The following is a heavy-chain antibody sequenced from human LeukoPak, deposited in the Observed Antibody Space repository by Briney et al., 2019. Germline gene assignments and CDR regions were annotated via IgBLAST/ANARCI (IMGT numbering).Heavy chain of an antibody. CDR2: IYPGDTDT. D-gene: IGHD1-7*01. J-gene: IGHJ3*02. CDR1: GYSFTSYW. V-gene: IGHV5-51*01. Sequence: KPGESLQISCKGSGYSFTSYWIGWVRQMPGKGLEWMGIIYPGDTDTRYSPSFQGQVTISADKSISTSSLQWSSLKASDTAMYYCARSRYNWNYWPLVSRQKPGYGDSDPGAFDIWGQGTMVTVSS. CDR3: ARSRYNWNYWPLVSRQKPGYGDSDPGAFDI.